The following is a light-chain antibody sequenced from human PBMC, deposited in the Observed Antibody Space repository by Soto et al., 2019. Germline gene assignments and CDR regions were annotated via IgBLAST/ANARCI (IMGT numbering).Light chain of an antibody. CDR2: GES. CDR3: QQRSDWFT. J-gene: IGKJ5*01. Sequence: VMTQSSATLSVSPEERATLSCWASETVATNLAWYQQKPGQAPRLLISGESTRAAGTSDRFRGSGSGTEFTLTISSLRSEDFAVYSCQQRSDWFTFGQGTRLEIK. CDR1: ETVATN. V-gene: IGKV3-15*01.